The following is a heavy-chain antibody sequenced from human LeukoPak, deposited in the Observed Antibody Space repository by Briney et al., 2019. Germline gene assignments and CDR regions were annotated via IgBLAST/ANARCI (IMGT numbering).Heavy chain of an antibody. V-gene: IGHV4-59*08. D-gene: IGHD3-3*01. Sequence: SETLSLTCTVSGGSISSYYWSWIRQPPGKGLEWIGYIYYSGSTYYNPSLKSRLTISLDTSKNQFSLKLSSVTAADTAVYYCAKAVTLFGVVWGAYFDYWGQGTLVSVSS. CDR2: IYYSGST. J-gene: IGHJ4*02. CDR3: AKAVTLFGVVWGAYFDY. CDR1: GGSISSYY.